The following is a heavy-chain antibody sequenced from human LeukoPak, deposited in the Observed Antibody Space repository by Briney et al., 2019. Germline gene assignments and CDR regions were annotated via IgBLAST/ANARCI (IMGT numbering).Heavy chain of an antibody. J-gene: IGHJ5*02. CDR3: ARELMTTANWFDP. D-gene: IGHD4-17*01. CDR1: GGSISSSRYY. Sequence: PSETLSLTCTVSGGSISSSRYYWGWIRQPPGKGLEWIGSIYYSGSTYYNPSLKSRVTISVDTSKNQFSLKLSSVTAADTAVYYCARELMTTANWFDPWGQGTLVTVSS. V-gene: IGHV4-39*02. CDR2: IYYSGST.